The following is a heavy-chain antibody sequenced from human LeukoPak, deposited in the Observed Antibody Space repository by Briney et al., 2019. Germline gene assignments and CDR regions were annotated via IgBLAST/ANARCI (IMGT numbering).Heavy chain of an antibody. V-gene: IGHV3-7*01. CDR3: AKDRCSNGIGCYYYYMDV. D-gene: IGHD2-8*01. CDR2: INQDGSEK. Sequence: GGSLRLSCAASGFTFSSYWMTWVRQAPGKGLEWVASINQDGSEKYYVDSVKGRFTISRDNTKNLVYLQINSLRAEDTAVYYCAKDRCSNGIGCYYYYMDVWGKGTTVTISS. J-gene: IGHJ6*03. CDR1: GFTFSSYW.